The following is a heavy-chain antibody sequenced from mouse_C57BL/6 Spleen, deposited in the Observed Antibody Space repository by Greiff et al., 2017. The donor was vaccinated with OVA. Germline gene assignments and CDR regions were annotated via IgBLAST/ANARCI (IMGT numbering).Heavy chain of an antibody. D-gene: IGHD1-1*01. J-gene: IGHJ1*03. CDR2: IRSKSNNYAT. V-gene: IGHV10-1*01. CDR3: VRGGLLRGWYFDV. Sequence: EVKLVESGGGLVQPKGSLKLSCAASGFSFNTYAMNWVRQAPGKGLEWVARIRSKSNNYATYYADSVKDRFTISRDDSESMLYLQMNNLKTEDTAMYYCVRGGLLRGWYFDVWGTGTTVTVSS. CDR1: GFSFNTYA.